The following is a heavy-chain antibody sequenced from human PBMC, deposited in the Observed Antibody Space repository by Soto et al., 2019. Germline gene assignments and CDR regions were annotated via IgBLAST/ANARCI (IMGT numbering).Heavy chain of an antibody. J-gene: IGHJ6*02. CDR3: ARDRYYDIWSGMDV. D-gene: IGHD3-3*01. CDR2: IYTSGSI. CDR1: GGSIISYY. Sequence: AETLSLTCTVSGGSIISYYCIFIRQAAWKGLEWIGRIYTSGSINYNPSLKSRVTMSVDTSKNQFSLKLSSVTAADTAVYYCARDRYYDIWSGMDVWGQGTTVTVSS. V-gene: IGHV4-4*07.